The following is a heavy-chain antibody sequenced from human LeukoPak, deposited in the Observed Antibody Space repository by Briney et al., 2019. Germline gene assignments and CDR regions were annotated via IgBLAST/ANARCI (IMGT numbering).Heavy chain of an antibody. CDR3: AKGEGDYDSSGPDY. V-gene: IGHV3-30*18. CDR1: GFTFSSYG. Sequence: GGSLRLSCAASGFTFSSYGMHWVRQAPGEGLEWVAVISYDGSNKYYADSVKGRFTISRDNSKNTLYLQMNSLRAEDTAVYYCAKGEGDYDSSGPDYWGQGTLVTVSS. CDR2: ISYDGSNK. D-gene: IGHD3-22*01. J-gene: IGHJ4*02.